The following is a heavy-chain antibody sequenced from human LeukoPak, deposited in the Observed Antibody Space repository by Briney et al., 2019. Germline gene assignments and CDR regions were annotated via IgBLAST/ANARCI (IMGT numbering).Heavy chain of an antibody. V-gene: IGHV4-59*12. CDR1: GGSISSYY. CDR3: ARVTGSIDS. CDR2: IHHRGTT. D-gene: IGHD7-27*01. J-gene: IGHJ4*02. Sequence: SETLSLTCTVSGGSISSYYWSWIRQPPGKGLEWIGEIHHRGTTNYKSSLKSRVSISIDKSKNHFSLKLTSVTAADTAVYFCARVTGSIDSWGQGTLVTVSS.